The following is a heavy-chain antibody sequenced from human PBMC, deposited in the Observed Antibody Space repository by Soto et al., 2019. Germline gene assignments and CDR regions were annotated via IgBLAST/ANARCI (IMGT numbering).Heavy chain of an antibody. Sequence: GGSLRLSCAASGFTFSSYWMSWVRQAPGKGLEWVANIKQDGSEKYYVDSVKGRFTISRDNAKNSLYLQMNSLRAEDTAVYYCARDRGYCSGGSCYPTETGFDYWGQGTLVTVSS. D-gene: IGHD2-15*01. CDR2: IKQDGSEK. CDR1: GFTFSSYW. CDR3: ARDRGYCSGGSCYPTETGFDY. V-gene: IGHV3-7*01. J-gene: IGHJ4*02.